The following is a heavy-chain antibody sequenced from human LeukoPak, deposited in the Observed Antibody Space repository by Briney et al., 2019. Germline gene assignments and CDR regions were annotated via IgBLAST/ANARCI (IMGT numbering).Heavy chain of an antibody. Sequence: SETLSLTCAVYGGSFSGYYWSWIRQPPGKGLEWIGEINHSGSTNYNPSLKSRVTISVDTSKNQFSLKLSSVTAADTAVYYCASSRNYYMDVWGKGTTVTVSS. V-gene: IGHV4-34*01. CDR2: INHSGST. J-gene: IGHJ6*03. CDR3: ASSRNYYMDV. CDR1: GGSFSGYY.